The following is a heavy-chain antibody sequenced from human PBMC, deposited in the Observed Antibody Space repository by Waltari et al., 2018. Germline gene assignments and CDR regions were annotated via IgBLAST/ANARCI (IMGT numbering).Heavy chain of an antibody. J-gene: IGHJ6*02. CDR3: ATISSVAIH. V-gene: IGHV3-13*01. CDR1: GFPCSNHD. D-gene: IGHD6-6*01. Sequence: EVQLLESGGGLVQPGGSLRLSCAVSGFPCSNHDMHWVRQATGKGLEWVSAISTTGDTYYAAAVRGRFTISREDAQNSFFLQMNSLRAGDTAVYYCATISSVAIHWGQGTTVTVSS. CDR2: ISTTGDT.